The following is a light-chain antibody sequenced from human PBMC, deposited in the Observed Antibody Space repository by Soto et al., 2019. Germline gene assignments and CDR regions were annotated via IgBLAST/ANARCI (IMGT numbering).Light chain of an antibody. CDR2: EVS. V-gene: IGLV2-8*01. CDR3: SSYAGSNNYV. J-gene: IGLJ1*01. CDR1: SSDVGGYDF. Sequence: QSVLTQPPSASGSPGQSVTISCTGTSSDVGGYDFVSWYQQHPGKAPKLMIHEVSKRPSGVPARFSGSKSGNTASLTVSGLQAEDEADYYCSSYAGSNNYVFGTGTKLTVL.